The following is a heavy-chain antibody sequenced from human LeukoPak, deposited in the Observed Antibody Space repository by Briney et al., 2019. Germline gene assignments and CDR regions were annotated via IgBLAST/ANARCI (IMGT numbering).Heavy chain of an antibody. J-gene: IGHJ4*02. CDR1: GGSISSSSYY. D-gene: IGHD6-6*01. CDR2: INHSGST. Sequence: SETLSLTCTVSGGSISSSSYYWSWIRQPPGKGLEWIGEINHSGSTNYNPSLKSRVTISVDTSKNRFSLKLSSVTAADTAVYYCARGRYSSSSGLFDYWGQGTLVTVSS. V-gene: IGHV4-39*07. CDR3: ARGRYSSSSGLFDY.